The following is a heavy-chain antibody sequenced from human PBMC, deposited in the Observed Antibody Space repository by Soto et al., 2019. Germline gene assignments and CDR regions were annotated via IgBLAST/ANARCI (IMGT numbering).Heavy chain of an antibody. CDR3: ARDLAAGDY. Sequence: QVQLVQSGAEVKKPGASVKLSCKASGYTFINYYIHWVRQAPGQGLEWMGIFNPTSGSTNYAQKFQGRVTVTMETSTRTVYMELSSLRCDDTVVYYCARDLAAGDYWGQGTLVTVSS. V-gene: IGHV1-46*01. CDR1: GYTFINYY. CDR2: FNPTSGST. D-gene: IGHD6-13*01. J-gene: IGHJ4*02.